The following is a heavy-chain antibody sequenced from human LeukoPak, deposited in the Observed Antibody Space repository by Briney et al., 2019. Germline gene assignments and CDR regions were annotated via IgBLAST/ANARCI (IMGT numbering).Heavy chain of an antibody. CDR1: GGSISSSNW. D-gene: IGHD6-13*01. Sequence: SGTLSLTCAVSGGSISSSNWWSWVRQPPGKGLEWIGSIYYSGSTYYNPSLKSRVTISVDTSKNQFSLKLSSVTAADTAVYYCARRSSSWPYYYYMDVWGKGTTVTVSS. J-gene: IGHJ6*03. CDR2: IYYSGST. CDR3: ARRSSSWPYYYYMDV. V-gene: IGHV4-4*02.